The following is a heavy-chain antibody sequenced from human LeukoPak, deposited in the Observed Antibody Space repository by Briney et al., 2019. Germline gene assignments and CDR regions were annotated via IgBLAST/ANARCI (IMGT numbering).Heavy chain of an antibody. V-gene: IGHV3-9*03. Sequence: PGGSLRLSCAASGFTFDDYAVHWVRQAPGKGLEWVSGISWNSGSIGYADSVKGRFTISRDNAKNSLYLQMNSLRAEDMALYYCAKDNHPIAVGVMDYWGQGTLVAVSS. CDR3: AKDNHPIAVGVMDY. CDR1: GFTFDDYA. J-gene: IGHJ4*02. CDR2: ISWNSGSI. D-gene: IGHD6-19*01.